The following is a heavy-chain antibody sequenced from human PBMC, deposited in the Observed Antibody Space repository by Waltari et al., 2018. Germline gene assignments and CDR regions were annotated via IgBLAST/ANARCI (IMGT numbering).Heavy chain of an antibody. D-gene: IGHD2-15*01. CDR1: VGSIISSSYY. V-gene: IGHV4-39*07. CDR2: IYYSGST. CDR3: ARDPGVVVAATPY. J-gene: IGHJ4*02. Sequence: QLQLQESGPGLVKPSDTLSLTCTVSVGSIISSSYYWGWIRQPPGKGLEWIGSIYYSGSTYYNPSLKSRVTISVDTSKNQFSLKLSSVTAADTAVYYCARDPGVVVAATPYWGQGTLVTVSS.